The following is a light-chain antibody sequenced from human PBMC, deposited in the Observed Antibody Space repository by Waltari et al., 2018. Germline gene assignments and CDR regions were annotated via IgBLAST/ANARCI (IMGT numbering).Light chain of an antibody. CDR3: QETSNLSPYS. J-gene: IGKJ2*03. CDR2: GAS. Sequence: EIVMTQSPATLSLSPGATATISCRTSQSVSSKLAWYQQKPGQAPRLLIYGASSRATGIPDRFNGSGSGTDFTLTISSLEPEDFAVYYCQETSNLSPYSFGQGTKVEIK. CDR1: QSVSSK. V-gene: IGKV3D-7*01.